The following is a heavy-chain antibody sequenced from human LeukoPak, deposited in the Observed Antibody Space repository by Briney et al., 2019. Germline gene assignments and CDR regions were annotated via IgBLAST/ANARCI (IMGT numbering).Heavy chain of an antibody. CDR2: IHTSGST. D-gene: IGHD2-15*01. Sequence: SETLPLTCTVSGGSISSYYWSWIRQPAGKGLEWIGRIHTSGSTNYNPSLKSRVTMSVDTSKNQFSLKLSSVTAADTAVYYCARAPYSKDAFDIWGQGTMVTVSS. J-gene: IGHJ3*02. V-gene: IGHV4-4*07. CDR3: ARAPYSKDAFDI. CDR1: GGSISSYY.